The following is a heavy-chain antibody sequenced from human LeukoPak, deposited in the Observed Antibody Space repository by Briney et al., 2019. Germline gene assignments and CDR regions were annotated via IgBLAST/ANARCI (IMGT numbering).Heavy chain of an antibody. J-gene: IGHJ4*02. CDR2: IRSKAYGGTT. CDR1: GFTFSNAW. Sequence: GGSLRLSCAASGFTFSNAWMSWVRQAPGKGLEWVGFIRSKAYGGTTEYAASVKGRFTISRDDSKSIAYLQMNSLKTEDTAVYYCTRGYNWKEPDYWGQGTLVTVSS. CDR3: TRGYNWKEPDY. D-gene: IGHD1-1*01. V-gene: IGHV3-49*04.